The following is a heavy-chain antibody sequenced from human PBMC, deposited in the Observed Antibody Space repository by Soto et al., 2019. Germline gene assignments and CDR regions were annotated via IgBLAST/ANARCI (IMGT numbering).Heavy chain of an antibody. CDR1: GFTFSSYS. CDR3: ARDRDGVLRFLEWLPLDY. V-gene: IGHV3-21*01. Sequence: PGGSLRLSCAASGFTFSSYSMNWVRQAPGKGLEWVSSISSSSSYIYYADSVKGRFTISRDNAKNSLYLQMNSLRAEDTAVYYCARDRDGVLRFLEWLPLDYWGQGTLVTVSS. CDR2: ISSSSSYI. J-gene: IGHJ4*02. D-gene: IGHD3-3*01.